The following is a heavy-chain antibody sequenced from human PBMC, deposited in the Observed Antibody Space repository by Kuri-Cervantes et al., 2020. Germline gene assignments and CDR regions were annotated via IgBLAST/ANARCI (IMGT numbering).Heavy chain of an antibody. J-gene: IGHJ4*02. Sequence: GGSLRLSCAASGFTFSSYGMHWVRQAPGKGLEWVAVIWYDGSNKYYADSVEGRFTISRDNSKNTLYLQMNSPRAEDTAVYYCAKENFDWLLYIDFWGQGTLVTVSS. V-gene: IGHV3-33*06. CDR1: GFTFSSYG. D-gene: IGHD3-9*01. CDR2: IWYDGSNK. CDR3: AKENFDWLLYIDF.